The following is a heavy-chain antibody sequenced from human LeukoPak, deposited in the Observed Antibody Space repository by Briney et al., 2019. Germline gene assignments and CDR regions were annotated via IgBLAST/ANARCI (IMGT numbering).Heavy chain of an antibody. J-gene: IGHJ6*02. CDR1: GGSISSSNW. V-gene: IGHV4-4*02. Sequence: SETLSLTCAVSGGSISSSNWWSWVRQPPGKGLEWIGEIYHSGSTNYNPSLKSRVTISVDTSKNQFFLKLSSVTAADTAVYYCAGGHSYYYYGMDVWGQGTTVTVSS. D-gene: IGHD3-16*01. CDR2: IYHSGST. CDR3: AGGHSYYYYGMDV.